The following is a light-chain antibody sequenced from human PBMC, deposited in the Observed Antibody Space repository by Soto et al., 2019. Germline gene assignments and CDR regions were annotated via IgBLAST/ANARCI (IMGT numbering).Light chain of an antibody. CDR2: GAS. CDR1: QSVSSSS. V-gene: IGKV3-20*01. CDR3: PQYGSSLFT. J-gene: IGKJ3*01. Sequence: EIVLTQSPGTLSLSPGERATLSCRASQSVSSSSLAWYQHKPGQAPRLLIYGASSRATGIPDRFSGSGSGTDFTLTISRLEPEDFAVYYCPQYGSSLFTFGPGTKVDIK.